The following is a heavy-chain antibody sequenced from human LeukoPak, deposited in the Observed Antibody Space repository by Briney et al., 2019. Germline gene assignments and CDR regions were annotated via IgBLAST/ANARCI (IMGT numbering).Heavy chain of an antibody. CDR3: TVDTNTDSQYY. CDR2: IRNKTDGGTT. D-gene: IGHD2-8*01. Sequence: GGSLRLSCAGSGFTFSHAWMSWVRQGPGKGLEWVGRIRNKTDGGTTDYAAPVKGRFTISRDDSENTLYLQMNSLKTEDTGIYYCTVDTNTDSQYYWGQGTLVTVSS. CDR1: GFTFSHAW. J-gene: IGHJ4*02. V-gene: IGHV3-15*01.